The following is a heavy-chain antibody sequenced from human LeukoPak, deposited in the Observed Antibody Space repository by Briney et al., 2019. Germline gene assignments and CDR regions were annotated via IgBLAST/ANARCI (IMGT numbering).Heavy chain of an antibody. D-gene: IGHD3-22*01. CDR2: ISGSGGST. V-gene: IGHV3-23*01. CDR3: AKELGNYYYDSSGYYYDYFDY. J-gene: IGHJ4*02. CDR1: GFTFSSYA. Sequence: PGGSLRLSCAASGFTFSSYAMSWVRQAPGKGLEWVSAISGSGGSTYYADSVKGRFTISRDNSKNTLYLQMNSLRAEDTAVYYCAKELGNYYYDSSGYYYDYFDYWGQGTLVTVSS.